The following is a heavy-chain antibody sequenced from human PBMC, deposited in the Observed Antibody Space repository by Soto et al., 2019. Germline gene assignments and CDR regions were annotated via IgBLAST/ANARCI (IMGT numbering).Heavy chain of an antibody. D-gene: IGHD3-9*01. Sequence: SGPALVNPTPTLPLSCTFSGFPPHSCGGVVGWVRKPLGKAVEWVAVIYWEDDKQFSRAQRNRLTMPEGTFIIQVVLTMANMDPMETVTCYCARKGPEDWHIDYWGQGTL. J-gene: IGHJ4*02. CDR3: ARKGPEDWHIDY. V-gene: IGHV2-5*02. CDR1: GFPPHSCGGV. CDR2: IYWEDDK.